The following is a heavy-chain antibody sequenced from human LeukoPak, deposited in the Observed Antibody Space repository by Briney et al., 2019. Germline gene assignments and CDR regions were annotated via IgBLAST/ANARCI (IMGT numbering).Heavy chain of an antibody. D-gene: IGHD3-22*01. CDR2: AQGDGTEQ. CDR1: GFNFRTYG. J-gene: IGHJ4*02. Sequence: PGRSLRLSCAASGFNFRTYGMHWVRQAPGKGLEWVAAAQGDGTEQYYADSVRGRFTISKDTSKNTLYVQMNSLGPEGTAVYYCATGGDYYYSHWGQGTLVTVSS. CDR3: ATGGDYYYSH. V-gene: IGHV3-33*01.